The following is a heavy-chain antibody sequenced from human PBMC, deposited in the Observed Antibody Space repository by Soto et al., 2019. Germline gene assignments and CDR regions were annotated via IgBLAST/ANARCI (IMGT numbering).Heavy chain of an antibody. V-gene: IGHV4-61*01. CDR3: ARIVVGATVDL. Sequence: TLSLTCSVSGDSVSSDRYFWTWIRQPPGKGLEWIAYISYTGDTNYNPSLKSRVTISVDTSRNQFSLTLTSVTAADTAVYFCARIVVGATVDLWGQGSLVTVSS. J-gene: IGHJ5*02. CDR2: ISYTGDT. D-gene: IGHD1-26*01. CDR1: GDSVSSDRYF.